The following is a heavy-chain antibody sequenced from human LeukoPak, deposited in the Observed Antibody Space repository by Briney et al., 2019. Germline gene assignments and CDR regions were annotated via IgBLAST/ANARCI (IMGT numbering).Heavy chain of an antibody. Sequence: PGGSLRLSCAASGFTFSSYAMHWVRQAPGKGLEWVAVISYDGSNKYYADSVKGRFTISRDNSKNTLYLQMNSLRAEDTAVYYCARVARYYDSSGYYYDYYGMDVWGQGTTVTVSS. V-gene: IGHV3-30-3*01. D-gene: IGHD3-22*01. CDR3: ARVARYYDSSGYYYDYYGMDV. CDR1: GFTFSSYA. J-gene: IGHJ6*02. CDR2: ISYDGSNK.